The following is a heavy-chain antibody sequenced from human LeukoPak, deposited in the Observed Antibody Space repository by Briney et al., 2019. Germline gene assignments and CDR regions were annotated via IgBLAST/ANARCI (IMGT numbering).Heavy chain of an antibody. D-gene: IGHD6-13*01. CDR2: INHSGST. J-gene: IGHJ6*02. CDR3: ARGSNSSSWYYYYYYYGMDV. CDR1: GGSFSGYY. Sequence: SETLSLTCAVYGGSFSGYYWSWIRQPPGKGLEWIGEINHSGSTNYNPSLKSRVTISVDTSKNQFSLKLSSVTAADTAVYYCARGSNSSSWYYYYYYYGMDVWGQGTTVTVSS. V-gene: IGHV4-34*01.